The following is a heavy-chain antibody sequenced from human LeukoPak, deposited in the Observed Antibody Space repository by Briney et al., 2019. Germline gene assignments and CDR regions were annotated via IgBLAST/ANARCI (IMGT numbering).Heavy chain of an antibody. D-gene: IGHD2-21*02. CDR1: GGSISSGSYY. CDR2: IYTSGST. Sequence: SQTLSLTCTVSGGSISSGSYYWSWIRQPAGKGLEWIGRIYTSGSTNYNPALKSRVTISVDTPKNQFSLKLSSVTAADTAVYYCASQCGGDCFNHFDYWGQGTLVTVSS. J-gene: IGHJ4*02. V-gene: IGHV4-61*02. CDR3: ASQCGGDCFNHFDY.